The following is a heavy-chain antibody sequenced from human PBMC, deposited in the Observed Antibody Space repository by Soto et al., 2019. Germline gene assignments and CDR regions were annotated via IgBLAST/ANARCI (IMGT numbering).Heavy chain of an antibody. V-gene: IGHV3-30*15. Sequence: QVQLVDSGGGVVKPGRSLRLSCAAPGLPFSNHEMHWVRQSPAKGLEWVAVVSVDGTTTNYADSVKGRFTISRDNPENTLYLQMSSLRADDTAVYYCARDICNGGACYSGGYYFDSWGQGTLVTVSS. D-gene: IGHD2-15*01. CDR2: VSVDGTTT. CDR3: ARDICNGGACYSGGYYFDS. J-gene: IGHJ4*02. CDR1: GLPFSNHE.